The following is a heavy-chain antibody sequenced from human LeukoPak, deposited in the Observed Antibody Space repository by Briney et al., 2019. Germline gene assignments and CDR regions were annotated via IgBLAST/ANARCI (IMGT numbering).Heavy chain of an antibody. V-gene: IGHV4-34*01. CDR1: GGSFSVYY. CDR3: ARAGGYYDSSGYYYFDY. Sequence: TSETLSLTCAVYGGSFSVYYWSWIRQPPGKGLKWIGEINHSGSTNYNPSLKSRVTISVDTSKNQFSLKLSSVTAADTAVYYCARAGGYYDSSGYYYFDYWGQGTLVTVSS. D-gene: IGHD3-22*01. CDR2: INHSGST. J-gene: IGHJ4*02.